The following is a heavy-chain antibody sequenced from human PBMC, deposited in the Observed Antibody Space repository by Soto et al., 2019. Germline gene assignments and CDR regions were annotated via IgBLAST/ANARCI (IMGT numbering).Heavy chain of an antibody. CDR3: TDYYYDSSGYYWS. V-gene: IGHV3-15*01. D-gene: IGHD3-22*01. CDR1: GFSFNNAW. CDR2: IKSKTDGGTT. Sequence: PGGSLRLSCAASGFSFNNAWMTWFRQTPGKGLEWVGRIKSKTDGGTTDYAAPVKGRFTISRDDSKNTLYLQMNSLKTEDTAVYYCTDYYYDSSGYYWSWGQGTLVTVSS. J-gene: IGHJ5*02.